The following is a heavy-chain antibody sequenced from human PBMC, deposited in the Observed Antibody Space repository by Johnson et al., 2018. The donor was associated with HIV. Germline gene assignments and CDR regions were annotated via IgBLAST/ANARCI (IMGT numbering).Heavy chain of an antibody. V-gene: IGHV3-7*03. CDR1: GFTFSNNC. CDR2: ITEDGTEK. Sequence: MQLVESGGGLVQPGGSLRLSCAPSGFTFSNNCMRWVRQAPGKGLEWVSDITEDGTEKYYVDSVKGRFTVSRDNAKNSLYLQMNDLRAEDTAVYYCVRQYELYGYAFDLWGQGTVVTVSS. J-gene: IGHJ3*01. CDR3: VRQYELYGYAFDL. D-gene: IGHD5-18*01.